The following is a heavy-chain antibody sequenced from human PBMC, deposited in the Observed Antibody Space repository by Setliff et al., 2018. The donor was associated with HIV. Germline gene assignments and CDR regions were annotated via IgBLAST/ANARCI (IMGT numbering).Heavy chain of an antibody. CDR2: ISDDGSAK. Sequence: LSLTCALNGVPFSDYYWNWICQAPGKGSECVAVISDDGSAKYYGDSVKGRFTISRDNSKDTLYLDLNSLRSEDTAVYYCVRDDSNGPNSLDTWGQGTLVTVSS. CDR1: GVPFSDYY. CDR3: VRDDSNGPNSLDT. V-gene: IGHV3-30*19. J-gene: IGHJ5*02. D-gene: IGHD2-8*01.